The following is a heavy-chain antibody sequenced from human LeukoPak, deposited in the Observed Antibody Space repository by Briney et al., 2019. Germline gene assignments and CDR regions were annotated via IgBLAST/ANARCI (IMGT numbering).Heavy chain of an antibody. D-gene: IGHD3-16*01. CDR1: GFTFSSYS. CDR3: AKSTRAVMAMMDV. Sequence: NPGGSLRLSCAASGFTFSSYSMSWVRQAPGKGLEWVSSISSRSTYIYHADSVKGRFTISRDNAKNSLFLQMNSLRAEDTAVYFCAKSTRAVMAMMDVWGKGTTVTVSS. J-gene: IGHJ6*04. CDR2: ISSRSTYI. V-gene: IGHV3-21*01.